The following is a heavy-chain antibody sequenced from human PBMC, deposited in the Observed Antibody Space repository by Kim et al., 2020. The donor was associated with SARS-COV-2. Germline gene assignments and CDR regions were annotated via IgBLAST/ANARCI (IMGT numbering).Heavy chain of an antibody. V-gene: IGHV3-23*01. Sequence: GGSLRLSCAASGFTFSSYAMSWVHQAPGKGLEWVSAISFSGGSTYYADSVKGRFTISRDNSKNTLYLQMNSLRAEDTAVYYCAKDLGDGYNSDAFDIWGQGTMVTVSS. CDR2: ISFSGGST. D-gene: IGHD5-12*01. CDR3: AKDLGDGYNSDAFDI. CDR1: GFTFSSYA. J-gene: IGHJ3*02.